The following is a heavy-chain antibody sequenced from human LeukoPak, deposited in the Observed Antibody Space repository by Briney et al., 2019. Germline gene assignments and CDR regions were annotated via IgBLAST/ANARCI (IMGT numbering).Heavy chain of an antibody. Sequence: ASVKVSCKASGYTFTSYGISWVRQAPGQGLEWMGWISAYNGNTNYAQKLQGRVTMTTDTSTSTAYMELRSLRSDDTAVYYCARGHHYYDSSGPVDYWGQGTLVTVSS. CDR1: GYTFTSYG. J-gene: IGHJ4*02. CDR3: ARGHHYYDSSGPVDY. CDR2: ISAYNGNT. V-gene: IGHV1-18*01. D-gene: IGHD3-22*01.